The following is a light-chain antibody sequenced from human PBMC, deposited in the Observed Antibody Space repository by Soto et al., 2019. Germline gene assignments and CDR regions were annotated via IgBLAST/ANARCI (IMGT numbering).Light chain of an antibody. CDR2: ATS. CDR3: QQSYSVPRT. V-gene: IGKV1-39*01. J-gene: IGKJ4*01. Sequence: DIQMTQSPSTLSGSVGDRVTITCRASQTISSWLAWYQQKPGKAPNLLIYATSNLQTGVPLRFSGSGFGTDFTLTINNLQPEDFATYYCQQSYSVPRTFGGGTKVEI. CDR1: QTISSW.